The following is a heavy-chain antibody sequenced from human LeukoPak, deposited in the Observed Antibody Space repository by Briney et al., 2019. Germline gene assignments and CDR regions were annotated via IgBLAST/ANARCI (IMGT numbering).Heavy chain of an antibody. CDR1: GFTFTTYA. D-gene: IGHD2-2*01. J-gene: IGHJ4*02. CDR2: ISSSGSTI. Sequence: PGGSLRLSCAASGFTFTTYAMSWVRQAPGKGLEWVSYISSSGSTIYYADSVKGRFTISRDNAKNSLYLQMNSLRAEDTAVYYCARGGDCSSTSCPLDYWGQGTLVTVSS. V-gene: IGHV3-48*03. CDR3: ARGGDCSSTSCPLDY.